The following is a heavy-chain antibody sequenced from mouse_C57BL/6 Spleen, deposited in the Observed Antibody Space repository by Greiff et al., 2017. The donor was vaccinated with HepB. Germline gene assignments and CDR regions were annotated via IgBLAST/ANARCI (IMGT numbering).Heavy chain of an antibody. Sequence: VQLQQSGAELVMPGASVKLSCKASGYTFTSYWMHWVKQRPGQGLEWIGEIDPSDSYTNYNQKFKGKSTLTVDKSSSTAYMQLSSLTSEDSAVYYCARYNYGSSYDFDYWGQGTTLTVSS. CDR2: IDPSDSYT. CDR3: ARYNYGSSYDFDY. D-gene: IGHD1-1*01. J-gene: IGHJ2*01. V-gene: IGHV1-69*01. CDR1: GYTFTSYW.